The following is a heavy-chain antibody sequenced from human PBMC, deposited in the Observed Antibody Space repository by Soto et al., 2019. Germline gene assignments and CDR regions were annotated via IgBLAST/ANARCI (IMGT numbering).Heavy chain of an antibody. CDR2: IYYSGST. J-gene: IGHJ4*02. V-gene: IGHV4-31*03. CDR1: CGPIRNGCYY. D-gene: IGHD5-12*01. Sequence: LSPTFTVPCGPIRNGCYYLSLIRQPPGKGLEWIGYIYYSGSTYYNPSLKSRVTISVDTSKNQFSLKLSSVTAADTAVYYCARSSGYDYAISPFDYWGQGTLVTVSS. CDR3: ARSSGYDYAISPFDY.